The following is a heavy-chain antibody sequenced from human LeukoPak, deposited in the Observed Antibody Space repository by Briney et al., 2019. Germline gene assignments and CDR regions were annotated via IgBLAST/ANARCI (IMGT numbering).Heavy chain of an antibody. CDR2: IYYSGST. CDR3: ARDSPLMGGNWFDP. J-gene: IGHJ5*02. CDR1: GGSISSSSYY. Sequence: SETLSLTCTVSGGSISSSSYYRGWIRQPPGKGLEWIGSIYYSGSTYYNPSLKSRVTISVDTSKNQFSLKLSSVTAADTAVYYCARDSPLMGGNWFDPWGQGTLVTVSS. V-gene: IGHV4-39*07. D-gene: IGHD3-16*01.